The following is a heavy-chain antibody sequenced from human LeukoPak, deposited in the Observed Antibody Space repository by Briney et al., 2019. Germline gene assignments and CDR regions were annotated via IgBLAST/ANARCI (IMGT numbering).Heavy chain of an antibody. CDR2: IKQDGTEI. CDR3: ARDKVVGATFFDY. CDR1: GFTFSSYW. V-gene: IGHV3-7*01. J-gene: IGHJ4*02. Sequence: QTGGSLRLSCVASGFTFSSYWMSWVRQAPGKGPEWVANIKQDGTEIYYVDSVKGRFTISRDNAKNSLYLQMNSLRDEDTAVYYCARDKVVGATFFDYWGQGTLVTVSS. D-gene: IGHD1-26*01.